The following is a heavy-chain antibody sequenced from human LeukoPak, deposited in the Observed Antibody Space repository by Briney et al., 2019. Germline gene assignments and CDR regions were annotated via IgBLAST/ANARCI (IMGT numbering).Heavy chain of an antibody. V-gene: IGHV3-30*04. CDR1: GFTFSSYA. D-gene: IGHD2-2*01. CDR3: ARDAPAAQGCLDY. J-gene: IGHJ4*02. Sequence: GRSLRLSSAASGFTFSSYAMHWVRQAPGKGLEWVAVISYDGSNKYYADSVKGRFTISRDNSKNTLYLQMNSLRAEDTAVYYCARDAPAAQGCLDYWGQGTLVTVSS. CDR2: ISYDGSNK.